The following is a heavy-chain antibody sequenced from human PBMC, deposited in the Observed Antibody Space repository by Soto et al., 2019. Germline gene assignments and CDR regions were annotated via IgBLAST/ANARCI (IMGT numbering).Heavy chain of an antibody. D-gene: IGHD2-2*01. CDR3: AKATSPYYYYYGIDV. Sequence: GGSLRLSCTASGFTLSFYGMHWFRQAPGKGLEWVAVISNDGSNQYYVDSVKGRFTISRDSSKQTVSLQMNSLRAEDTAVYFCAKATSPYYYYYGIDVWGQGTTVTVSS. J-gene: IGHJ6*02. CDR2: ISNDGSNQ. CDR1: GFTLSFYG. V-gene: IGHV3-30*18.